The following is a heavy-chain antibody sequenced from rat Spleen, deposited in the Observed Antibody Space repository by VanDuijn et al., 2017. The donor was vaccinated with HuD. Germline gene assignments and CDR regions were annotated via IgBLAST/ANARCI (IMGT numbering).Heavy chain of an antibody. V-gene: IGHV5S23*01. CDR1: GFNFSDYG. Sequence: EVQLVESGGGLEQPGRSLKFSCAASGFNFSDYGMAWVRQAPTKGLEWVASITGSGGTTYYRDSVKGRFTISRHNAKSTLYLQMDSLRSEDTATYYCTRDHRDSYARYYFDYWGQGVIVTVSS. J-gene: IGHJ2*01. CDR2: ITGSGGTT. CDR3: TRDHRDSYARYYFDY. D-gene: IGHD1-12*01.